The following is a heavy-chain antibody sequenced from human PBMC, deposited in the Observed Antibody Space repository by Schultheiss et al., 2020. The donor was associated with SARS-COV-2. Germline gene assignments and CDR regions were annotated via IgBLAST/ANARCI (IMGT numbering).Heavy chain of an antibody. CDR1: GGSFSGYY. D-gene: IGHD2-2*01. J-gene: IGHJ2*01. V-gene: IGHV4-59*08. Sequence: SETLSLTCAVYGGSFSGYYWSWIRQPPGKGLEWIGYIYYSGSTNYNPSLKSRVTISVDTSKNQFSLKLSSVTAADTAVYYCARRRDCSSTSCSYWYFDLWGRGTLVTVSS. CDR2: IYYSGST. CDR3: ARRRDCSSTSCSYWYFDL.